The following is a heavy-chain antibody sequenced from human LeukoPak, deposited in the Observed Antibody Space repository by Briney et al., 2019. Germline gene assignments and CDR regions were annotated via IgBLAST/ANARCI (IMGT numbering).Heavy chain of an antibody. CDR3: ARDRGIQLWLYYFDY. CDR2: ISSSSSYI. J-gene: IGHJ4*02. Sequence: GGSLRLSCAASGFTFSSYSMNWVRQAPGKGLEWVSSISSSSSYIYYADSVKGRFTISRDNARNSLYLQMNSLRAEDTAVYYCARDRGIQLWLYYFDYWGQGTLVTVSS. V-gene: IGHV3-21*01. CDR1: GFTFSSYS. D-gene: IGHD5-18*01.